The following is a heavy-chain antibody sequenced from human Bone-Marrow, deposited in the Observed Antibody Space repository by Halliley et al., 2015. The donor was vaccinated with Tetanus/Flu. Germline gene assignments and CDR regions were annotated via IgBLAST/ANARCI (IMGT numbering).Heavy chain of an antibody. V-gene: IGHV5-51*01. J-gene: IGHJ4*02. D-gene: IGHD1-1*01. CDR2: IYPDDSDT. CDR3: VTTTSADY. Sequence: PGKGLGWRGIIYPDDSDTRYSPSFQGQVTSSADKSISTAYLHWSSLKASDTAMYYCVTTTSADYWGQGTRVTVSS.